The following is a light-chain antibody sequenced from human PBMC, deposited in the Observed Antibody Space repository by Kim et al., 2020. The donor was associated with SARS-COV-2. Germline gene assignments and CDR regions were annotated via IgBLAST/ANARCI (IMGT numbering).Light chain of an antibody. Sequence: GQKVTISCSGSTSNIGNNDVAWYQQFPGTAPKLLIYDNNKRPSGIPDRFSGSKSGTSATLGITGFQTGDEADYFCGTWDSSLSAGVFGGGTKLTVL. J-gene: IGLJ3*02. CDR1: TSNIGNND. CDR2: DNN. V-gene: IGLV1-51*01. CDR3: GTWDSSLSAGV.